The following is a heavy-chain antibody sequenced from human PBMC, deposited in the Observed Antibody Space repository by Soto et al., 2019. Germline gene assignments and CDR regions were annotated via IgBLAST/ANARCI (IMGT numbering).Heavy chain of an antibody. Sequence: LSLTCTASGGSVSSGSYYWSWIRQPPGKGLEWIGYIYYSGSTNYNPSLKSRVAISVDTSKNQFSLKLSSVTAADTAVYYCARGSSRRPAASYFDYWGQGTLVTVSS. J-gene: IGHJ4*02. D-gene: IGHD2-2*01. CDR2: IYYSGST. CDR3: ARGSSRRPAASYFDY. CDR1: GGSVSSGSYY. V-gene: IGHV4-61*01.